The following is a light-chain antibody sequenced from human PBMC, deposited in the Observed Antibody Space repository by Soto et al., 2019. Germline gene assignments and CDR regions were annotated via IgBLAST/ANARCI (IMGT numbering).Light chain of an antibody. V-gene: IGKV3-11*01. J-gene: IGKJ2*02. CDR3: QQRSEWPLCT. CDR2: DDS. Sequence: EVILTQSPGTLSLSPGDRATLSCRASQSVSSYLAWYQQKPGQAPRLLIYDDSNRATGIPARFSGSGSGTDFTLTISSLEPEDFAVYFCQQRSEWPLCTFGQGTKLEIK. CDR1: QSVSSY.